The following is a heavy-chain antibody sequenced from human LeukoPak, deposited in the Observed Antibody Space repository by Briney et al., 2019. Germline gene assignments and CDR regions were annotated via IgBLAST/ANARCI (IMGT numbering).Heavy chain of an antibody. V-gene: IGHV4-34*01. J-gene: IGHJ4*02. CDR3: ARHYDSRINFDY. Sequence: PSETLSLTCAVYGGSFSGYYRSWIRQPPGKGLEWIGEINHSGSTNYNPSLKSRVTISVDTSKNQFSLKLSSVTAADTAVYYCARHYDSRINFDYWGQGTLVTVSS. CDR1: GGSFSGYY. D-gene: IGHD3-22*01. CDR2: INHSGST.